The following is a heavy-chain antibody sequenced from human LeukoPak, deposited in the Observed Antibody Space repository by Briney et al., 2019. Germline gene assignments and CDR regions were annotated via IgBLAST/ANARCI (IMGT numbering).Heavy chain of an antibody. V-gene: IGHV4-34*01. CDR1: GGSFSGYY. CDR2: INHSGST. J-gene: IGHJ6*03. CDR3: AILGDYAPYYYYYMDV. Sequence: SETLSLTCAVYGGSFSGYYWSWIRQPPGKGLEWIGEINHSGSTNYNPSLKSRVTISVDTSKNQFSLKLSSVTAADTAVYYCAILGDYAPYYYYYMDVWGKGTTVTISS. D-gene: IGHD4-17*01.